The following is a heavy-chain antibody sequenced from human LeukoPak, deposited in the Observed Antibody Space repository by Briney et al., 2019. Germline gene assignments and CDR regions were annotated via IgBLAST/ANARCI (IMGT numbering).Heavy chain of an antibody. V-gene: IGHV3-13*01. D-gene: IGHD4-23*01. CDR2: IGTGTDT. Sequence: GGSLRLSCAASGFTFYNYDMHWVRQAPGKGLEWVSHIGTGTDTHYSGSVRGRFTISRENAKNSLYLHMNSLRAGDTAIYYCARDRRADYGRNDDAFDIWGQGTMVTV. CDR3: ARDRRADYGRNDDAFDI. J-gene: IGHJ3*02. CDR1: GFTFYNYD.